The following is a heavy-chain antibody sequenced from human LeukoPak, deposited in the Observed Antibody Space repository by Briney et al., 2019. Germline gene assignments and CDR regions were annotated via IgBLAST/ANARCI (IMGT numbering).Heavy chain of an antibody. CDR3: ARETNWFDP. CDR1: GGSFSGYY. J-gene: IGHJ5*02. V-gene: IGHV4-34*01. CDR2: IDHSGST. Sequence: SETLSPTCGVYGGSFSGYYWSWIRQPPGKGLEWIGEIDHSGSTNYNPSLKSRVTLSVNTTKNQFSLKLSSVTAADTAVYYCARETNWFDPWGQGTLVTVSS.